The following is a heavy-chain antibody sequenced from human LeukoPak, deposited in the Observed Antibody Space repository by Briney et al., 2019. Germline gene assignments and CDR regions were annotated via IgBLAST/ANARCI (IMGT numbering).Heavy chain of an antibody. CDR3: ARGWRVGAKYYFDY. V-gene: IGHV4-34*01. J-gene: IGHJ4*02. D-gene: IGHD1-26*01. Sequence: SETLSLTCAVYGGSFSGYYWSWIRQPPGKGLEWIGEINHSGSTNYNPSLKSRVTISVDTSKNQFSLKLSSVTAADTAVYYCARGWRVGAKYYFDYWGQGTLVTVSS. CDR2: INHSGST. CDR1: GGSFSGYY.